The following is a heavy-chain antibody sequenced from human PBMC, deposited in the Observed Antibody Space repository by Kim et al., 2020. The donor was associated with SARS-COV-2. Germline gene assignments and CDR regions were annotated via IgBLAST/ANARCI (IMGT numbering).Heavy chain of an antibody. D-gene: IGHD3-9*01. V-gene: IGHV4-34*01. Sequence: SETLSLTCAVYGGSFSGYYWSWIRQPPGKGLEWIGEINHSGSTNYNPSLKSRVTISVDTSKNQFSLKLSSVTAADTAVYYCARGGVRYFDWQGGFDYWGQGTLVTVSS. CDR3: ARGGVRYFDWQGGFDY. CDR2: INHSGST. J-gene: IGHJ4*02. CDR1: GGSFSGYY.